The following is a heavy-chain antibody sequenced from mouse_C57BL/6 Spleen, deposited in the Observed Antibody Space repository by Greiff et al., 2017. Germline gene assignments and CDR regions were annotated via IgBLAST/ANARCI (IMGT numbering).Heavy chain of an antibody. J-gene: IGHJ3*01. D-gene: IGHD1-1*01. CDR1: GYTFTDYA. Sequence: VQLQESGAELVRPGASVTLSCKASGYTFTDYAMHWVKQTPVHGLDWIGAIDPETGGTAYNQKFKGKAILTADKSSSTAYMELRSLASEDSAVYYCARYPWFADWGQGTLVTVSA. V-gene: IGHV1-15*01. CDR3: ARYPWFAD. CDR2: IDPETGGT.